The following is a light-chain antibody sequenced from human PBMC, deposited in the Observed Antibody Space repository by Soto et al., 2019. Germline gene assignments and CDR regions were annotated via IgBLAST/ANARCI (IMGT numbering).Light chain of an antibody. Sequence: IQMTQSPSSLSASVGDRISITCRASQTIGTYLNWYQQIPGKAPKLLIYASSSLQTGVPSRFSGSGSGTHFTLTINSLQPEDFGTYYCQQCFNLPRTFGPGTRVETK. CDR3: QQCFNLPRT. CDR2: ASS. J-gene: IGKJ1*01. V-gene: IGKV1-39*01. CDR1: QTIGTY.